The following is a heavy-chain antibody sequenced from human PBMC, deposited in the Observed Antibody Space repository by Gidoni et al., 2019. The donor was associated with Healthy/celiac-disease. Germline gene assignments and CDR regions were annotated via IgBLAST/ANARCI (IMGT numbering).Heavy chain of an antibody. D-gene: IGHD1-26*01. Sequence: QLQLQESGPGLVKPSETLSLTCPVSGGSVSSGSYYWSWIRQPPGKRLEWIGYIYYSGSTNYNPSLKSRVTISVDTSKNQFSLKLSSVTAADTAVYYCARVDSGSYYYFDYWGQGTLVTVSS. CDR3: ARVDSGSYYYFDY. V-gene: IGHV4-61*01. J-gene: IGHJ4*02. CDR1: GGSVSSGSYY. CDR2: IYYSGST.